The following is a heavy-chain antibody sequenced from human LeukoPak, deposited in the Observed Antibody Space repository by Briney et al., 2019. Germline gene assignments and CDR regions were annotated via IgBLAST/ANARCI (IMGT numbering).Heavy chain of an antibody. CDR3: ARDQGDGYNTNNPIDY. V-gene: IGHV3-30*01. CDR1: GFTFSSYA. J-gene: IGHJ4*02. Sequence: PGGSLRLSCAASGFTFSSYAMHWVRQAPGKGLERVGVISYDGSNKYYPDSVKGRFTNSRENSKNTLYLQMNSLRAEDTAVYYCARDQGDGYNTNNPIDYWGQGTLVTVSS. CDR2: ISYDGSNK. D-gene: IGHD5-24*01.